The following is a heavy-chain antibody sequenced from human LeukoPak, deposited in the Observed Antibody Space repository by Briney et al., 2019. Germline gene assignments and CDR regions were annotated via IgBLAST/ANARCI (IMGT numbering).Heavy chain of an antibody. CDR1: GGSISSGGYY. V-gene: IGHV4-31*03. Sequence: PSETLSLTCTVSGGSISSGGYYWSWIRQRPGQGLEWIGYIYYSGSTYYNPSLKSRVTISVDTSKNQFSLKLSSVTAADTAVYYCARGGAARFHFQNWGQGTLVTVSS. CDR2: IYYSGST. CDR3: ARGGAARFHFQN. D-gene: IGHD6-6*01. J-gene: IGHJ1*01.